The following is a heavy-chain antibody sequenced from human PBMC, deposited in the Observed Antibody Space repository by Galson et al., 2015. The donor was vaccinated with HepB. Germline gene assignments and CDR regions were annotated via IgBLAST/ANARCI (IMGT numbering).Heavy chain of an antibody. CDR1: GYTFTAYF. CDR3: ATGIYCSGGSCHYYGMDV. CDR2: INPNSGVT. D-gene: IGHD2-15*01. V-gene: IGHV1-2*06. Sequence: SVKVSCKASGYTFTAYFMHWVQQAPGQGLEWMGRINPNSGVTRFAQNFQGRVTMTRDTSSSTAYMDLSSLRPDDTAVYYCATGIYCSGGSCHYYGMDVWGQGTTVTVSS. J-gene: IGHJ6*02.